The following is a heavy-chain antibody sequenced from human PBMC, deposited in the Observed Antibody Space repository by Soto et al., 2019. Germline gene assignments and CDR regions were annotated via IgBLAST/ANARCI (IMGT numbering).Heavy chain of an antibody. CDR1: GFTFSSYW. V-gene: IGHV3-7*01. CDR2: IKQDGSEK. J-gene: IGHJ4*02. CDR3: ARRAATTYYDILTGYYFDY. D-gene: IGHD3-9*01. Sequence: EVQLVESGGGLVQPGGSLRLSCAASGFTFSSYWMSWVRQAPGKGLEWVANIKQDGSEKYYVDSVKGRFTISRDNAKKSLYLQMNSLRAEDTAVYYCARRAATTYYDILTGYYFDYWGQGTLVTVSS.